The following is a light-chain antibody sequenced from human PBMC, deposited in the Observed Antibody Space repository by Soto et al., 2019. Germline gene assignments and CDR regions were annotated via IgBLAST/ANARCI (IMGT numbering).Light chain of an antibody. V-gene: IGKV1-5*01. J-gene: IGKJ4*01. CDR2: DAS. CDR3: QQYNSFSLT. CDR1: QSITAR. Sequence: DIQLTQSPSTLSASVADRVTITCRASQSITARLAWYQQKPGKPPKLLIYDASILERGVPSRFSGSGSGTEFTLTISSLQSDDFASYYCQQYNSFSLTFGGGTKVEIK.